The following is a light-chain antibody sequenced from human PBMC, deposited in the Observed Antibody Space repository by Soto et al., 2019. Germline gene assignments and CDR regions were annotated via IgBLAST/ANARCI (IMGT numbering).Light chain of an antibody. CDR2: GAS. J-gene: IGKJ2*01. CDR1: QSVSSSY. V-gene: IGKV3-20*01. Sequence: EIVLTQSPGTLSLSPGERATLSCRASQSVSSSYLAWYQQKPGQAPRPLIYGASSRPTGIPERFSGSGSGTDFTLTISRLEPEDFAVYYCLQYGSSPYTFGQGTKLEIK. CDR3: LQYGSSPYT.